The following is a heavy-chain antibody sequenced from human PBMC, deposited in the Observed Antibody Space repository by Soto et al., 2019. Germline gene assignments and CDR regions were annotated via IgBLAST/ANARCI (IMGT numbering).Heavy chain of an antibody. V-gene: IGHV3-30*18. Sequence: LRLSCAACGFTFSSYGMHWVRQAPGKGLEWVAVISYDGSNKYYADSVKGRFTISRDNSKNTLYLQMNSLRAEDTAVYYCAKGGVDFWSGYHDYWGQGTLVTVSS. D-gene: IGHD3-3*01. CDR3: AKGGVDFWSGYHDY. CDR2: ISYDGSNK. CDR1: GFTFSSYG. J-gene: IGHJ4*02.